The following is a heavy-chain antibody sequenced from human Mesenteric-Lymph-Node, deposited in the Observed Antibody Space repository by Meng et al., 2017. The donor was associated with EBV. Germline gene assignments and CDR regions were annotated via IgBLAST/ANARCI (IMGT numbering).Heavy chain of an antibody. D-gene: IGHD3-9*01. V-gene: IGHV4-61*01. CDR3: ARLNDLLTGHPFDL. CDR1: GGSVSSGSHS. CDR2: IHYSGST. Sequence: QVQLQGSGPGLVKPSETLSLICTVSGGSVSSGSHSWSWMRQPPGKGLEWIGYIHYSGSTNYNPSLMSRVTISVDTSMNQFSLKLSSVTAADTAVYYCARLNDLLTGHPFDLWGQGTLVTVSS. J-gene: IGHJ4*02.